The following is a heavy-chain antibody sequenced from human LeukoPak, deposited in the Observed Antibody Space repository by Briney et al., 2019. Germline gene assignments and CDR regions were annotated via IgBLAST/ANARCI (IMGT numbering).Heavy chain of an antibody. CDR2: INHSGST. D-gene: IGHD2-2*01. CDR1: GESFSGYY. Sequence: KPSETLSLTCAVYGESFSGYYWSWIRQPPGKGLEWIGEINHSGSTNYNPSLKSPVTISVDTSKNQFSLKLSSVTAADTAVYYCAKGAFYCSSTSCYGTRLYYFDYWGQGTLVTVSS. J-gene: IGHJ4*02. V-gene: IGHV4-34*01. CDR3: AKGAFYCSSTSCYGTRLYYFDY.